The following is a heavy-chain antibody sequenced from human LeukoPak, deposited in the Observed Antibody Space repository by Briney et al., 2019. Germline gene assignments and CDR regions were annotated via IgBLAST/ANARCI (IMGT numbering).Heavy chain of an antibody. D-gene: IGHD5-24*01. Sequence: ASVKVSCKSSGYTFTSYHIHWVRQAPGQGLEWMGGIIPIFGTANYAQKFQGRVTITADESTSTAYMELSSLRSEDTAVYYCARGSEATTRKMGVGRGYFDYWGQGTLVTVSS. CDR3: ARGSEATTRKMGVGRGYFDY. CDR1: GYTFTSYH. CDR2: IIPIFGTA. J-gene: IGHJ4*02. V-gene: IGHV1-69*13.